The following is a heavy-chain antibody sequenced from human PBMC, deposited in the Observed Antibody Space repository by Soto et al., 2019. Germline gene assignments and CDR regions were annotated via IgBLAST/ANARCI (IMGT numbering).Heavy chain of an antibody. Sequence: SETLSLTCTVSGGSISSYYWSWIRQPPGKGLEWIGYIYYSGSANYNPSLKRRVTILVETSKNQFSLRLSSVTAADTAVYYCASFRPALMSVSYYYYGLDVWGQGTTVTVS. V-gene: IGHV4-59*01. CDR3: ASFRPALMSVSYYYYGLDV. CDR1: GGSISSYY. CDR2: IYYSGSA. D-gene: IGHD4-17*01. J-gene: IGHJ6*02.